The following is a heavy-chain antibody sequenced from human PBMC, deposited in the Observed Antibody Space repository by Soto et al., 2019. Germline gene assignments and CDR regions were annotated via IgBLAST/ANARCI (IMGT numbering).Heavy chain of an antibody. CDR3: AHPRGYGVFDAVDI. CDR2: ISSSGDSA. V-gene: IGHV3-23*01. Sequence: GSLRLSCAASGFIFSTYAMNWVRQAPGKGLEWVSAISSSGDSAYYAESVRGRFTISRDNSINTLYLQMRSLRPEDTAVYYCAHPRGYGVFDAVDIWGQGTMVTVSS. D-gene: IGHD4-17*01. CDR1: GFIFSTYA. J-gene: IGHJ3*02.